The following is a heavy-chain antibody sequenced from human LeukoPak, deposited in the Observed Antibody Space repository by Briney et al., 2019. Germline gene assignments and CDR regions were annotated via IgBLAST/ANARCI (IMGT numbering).Heavy chain of an antibody. CDR2: IYCSGST. D-gene: IGHD7-27*01. Sequence: SETLSLTCTVSGGSISNCYWSWIRQPPGKGLEWIGYIYCSGSTNYNPSLKSRVTISVDTSKNQSSLKLSSVTAADTAVYYCARRGTGNWYLDLWGRGTLVTVSS. CDR1: GGSISNCY. CDR3: ARRGTGNWYLDL. V-gene: IGHV4-59*08. J-gene: IGHJ2*01.